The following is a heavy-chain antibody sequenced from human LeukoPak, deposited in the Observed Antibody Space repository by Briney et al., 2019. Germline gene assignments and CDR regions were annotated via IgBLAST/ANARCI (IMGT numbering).Heavy chain of an antibody. D-gene: IGHD4-11*01. Sequence: SETLSLTCAVYGGSFSGYYWSWIRQPPGKGLEWIEEINHSGSTNYNPSLKSRVTISVDTSKNQFSLKLSSVTAADTAVYYCARGRLPIDYWGQGTLVTVSS. CDR3: ARGRLPIDY. J-gene: IGHJ4*02. CDR1: GGSFSGYY. CDR2: INHSGST. V-gene: IGHV4-34*01.